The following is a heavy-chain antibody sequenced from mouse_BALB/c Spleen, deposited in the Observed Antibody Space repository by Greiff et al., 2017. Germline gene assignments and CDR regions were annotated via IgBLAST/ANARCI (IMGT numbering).Heavy chain of an antibody. V-gene: IGHV1-14*01. CDR2: INPYNDGT. J-gene: IGHJ3*01. Sequence: EVQLQQSGPELVKPGASVKMSCKASGYTFTSYVMHWVKQKPGQGLEWIGYINPYNDGTKYNEKFKGKATLTSDKSSSTAYMELSSLTSEDSAVYYCAREELSVPAWFAYWGQGTLVTVSA. CDR1: GYTFTSYV. CDR3: AREELSVPAWFAY.